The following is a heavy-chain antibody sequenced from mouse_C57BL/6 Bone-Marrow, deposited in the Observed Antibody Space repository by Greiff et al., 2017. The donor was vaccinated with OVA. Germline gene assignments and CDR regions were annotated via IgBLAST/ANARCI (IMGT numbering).Heavy chain of an antibody. CDR1: GFTFSSYA. J-gene: IGHJ3*01. Sequence: EVKLVESGGGLVKPGGSLKLSCAASGFTFSSYAMSWVRQTPEKRLEWVATISDGGSYTYYPDNVKGRFTISRDNAKNNLYLQMSHLKSEDTAMYYCARGLTGTFFAYWGQGTLVTASA. D-gene: IGHD4-1*01. CDR3: ARGLTGTFFAY. V-gene: IGHV5-4*03. CDR2: ISDGGSYT.